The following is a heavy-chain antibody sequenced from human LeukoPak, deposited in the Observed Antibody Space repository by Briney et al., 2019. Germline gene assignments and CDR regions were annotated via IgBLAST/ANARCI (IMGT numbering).Heavy chain of an antibody. CDR2: IIPIFGTA. Sequence: SVKVSCKASGGTFSSYAISWVRQAPGQGLEWMGGIIPIFGTANYAQKFQGRVTITVDESTSTAYMELSSLRSKDTAVYYCARDMAAGYYFDYWGQGTLVTVSS. D-gene: IGHD6-13*01. V-gene: IGHV1-69*13. CDR1: GGTFSSYA. J-gene: IGHJ4*02. CDR3: ARDMAAGYYFDY.